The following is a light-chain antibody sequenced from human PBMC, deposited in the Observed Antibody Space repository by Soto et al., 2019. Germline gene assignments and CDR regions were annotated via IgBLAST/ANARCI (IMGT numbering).Light chain of an antibody. Sequence: EIALTQSPATLSLSPGERATLSCRASQSVNTFLAWYQQKPGQSPRLLIYDTSFRATGIPTRFSGSGSGTGFSLTISSLEPEDFAIYYCQQRSNWPLTFGGGTKVDIK. CDR2: DTS. CDR1: QSVNTF. V-gene: IGKV3-11*01. CDR3: QQRSNWPLT. J-gene: IGKJ4*01.